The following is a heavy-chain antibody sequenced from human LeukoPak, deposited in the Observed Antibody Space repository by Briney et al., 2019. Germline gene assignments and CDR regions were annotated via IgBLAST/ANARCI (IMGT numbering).Heavy chain of an antibody. V-gene: IGHV1-2*02. D-gene: IGHD6-19*01. Sequence: ASVKVSCKASGYTFTGCYMHWVRQAPGQGLEWMGWINPNSGGTNCAQKFQGRVTMTRDTSISTAYMELSRLRSDDTAVYYCARVASSAWYLPDSFDLWGQGTMVTVSS. J-gene: IGHJ3*01. CDR2: INPNSGGT. CDR3: ARVASSAWYLPDSFDL. CDR1: GYTFTGCY.